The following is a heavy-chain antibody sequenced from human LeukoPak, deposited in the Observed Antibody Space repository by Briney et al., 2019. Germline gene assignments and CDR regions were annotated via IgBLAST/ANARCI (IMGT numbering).Heavy chain of an antibody. CDR2: IYTSGST. CDR3: ARTRHDFWSGYSTYYFDY. V-gene: IGHV4-61*02. CDR1: GGSISSGSYY. J-gene: IGHJ4*02. Sequence: SQTLSLTCTVSGGSISSGSYYWSWIRQPAGKGLEWIGRIYTSGSTNYNPSLKSRVTISVDTSKNQFSLKLSSVTAADTAVYYCARTRHDFWSGYSTYYFDYWGQGTLVTVSS. D-gene: IGHD3-3*01.